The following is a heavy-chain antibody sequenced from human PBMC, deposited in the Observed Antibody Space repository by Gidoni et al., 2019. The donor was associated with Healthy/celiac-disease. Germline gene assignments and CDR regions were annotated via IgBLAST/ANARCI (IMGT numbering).Heavy chain of an antibody. V-gene: IGHV3-21*01. Sequence: EVQLVESGGGLVKPGGSLRLSCAASGFTFSSYSVNWVRQAPGKRLEWVSSISSSSSYIYYADSVKGRFTISRDNAKNSLYLQMTSLRAEDTAVYYCARDSSSWGSENYWGQGTLVTVSS. CDR1: GFTFSSYS. CDR2: ISSSSSYI. J-gene: IGHJ4*02. CDR3: ARDSSSWGSENY. D-gene: IGHD3-10*01.